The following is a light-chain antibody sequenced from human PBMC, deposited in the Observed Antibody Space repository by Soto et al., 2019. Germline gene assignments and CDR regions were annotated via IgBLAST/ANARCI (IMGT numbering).Light chain of an antibody. Sequence: QSVLTQPPSVSGAPGQRVTISCTGSSSNIGAGYDVHWYQQFPGTAPRLLIYANNNRPSGVPDRFSGSESGTSASLAITGLQADDEAEYYCQSCDFGLSAHNYVFGTGAKVTVL. CDR3: QSCDFGLSAHNYV. CDR1: SSNIGAGYD. J-gene: IGLJ1*01. CDR2: ANN. V-gene: IGLV1-40*01.